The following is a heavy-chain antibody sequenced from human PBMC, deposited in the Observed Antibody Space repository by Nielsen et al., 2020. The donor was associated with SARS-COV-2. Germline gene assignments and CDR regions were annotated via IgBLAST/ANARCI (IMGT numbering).Heavy chain of an antibody. J-gene: IGHJ6*02. CDR3: ARVVLWFGDYYGMDV. CDR2: INPSGGST. CDR1: GYTFTSYY. D-gene: IGHD3-10*01. Sequence: ASVKVSCKASGYTFTSYYMHWVRQAPGQGLEWMGIINPSGGSTSYAQKFQGRVTMTRDTSTSTVYMELSRLRSDDTAVYYCARVVLWFGDYYGMDVWGQGTTVTVSS. V-gene: IGHV1-46*01.